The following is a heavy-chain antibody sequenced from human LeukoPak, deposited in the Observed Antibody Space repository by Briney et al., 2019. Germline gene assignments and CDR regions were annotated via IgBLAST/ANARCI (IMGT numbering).Heavy chain of an antibody. J-gene: IGHJ2*01. V-gene: IGHV4-59*12. CDR1: GGSISSYY. D-gene: IGHD2-15*01. CDR3: ASVRNCSGGSCYQYWYFDL. Sequence: SETLSLTCTVSGGSISSYYWSWIRQPPGKGLEWIGYICYSGSTNYNPSLKSRVTISVDTSKNQFSLKLTSVTAADTAVYYCASVRNCSGGSCYQYWYFDLWGRGTLATLSS. CDR2: ICYSGST.